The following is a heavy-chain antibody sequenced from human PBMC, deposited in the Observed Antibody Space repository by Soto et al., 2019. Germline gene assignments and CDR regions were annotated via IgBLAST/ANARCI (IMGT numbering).Heavy chain of an antibody. J-gene: IGHJ6*03. D-gene: IGHD2-2*01. V-gene: IGHV1-8*01. Sequence: GASVKVSCKASGYTFTSYDINWVRQATGQGLEWMGWMNPNSGNTGYAQKVQGRVTMTRNTSISTAYMGLSSLRSEDRAVFYFAILGCRSTRCYRYNHSNKDVWGKGTTVTVSS. CDR2: MNPNSGNT. CDR1: GYTFTSYD. CDR3: AILGCRSTRCYRYNHSNKDV.